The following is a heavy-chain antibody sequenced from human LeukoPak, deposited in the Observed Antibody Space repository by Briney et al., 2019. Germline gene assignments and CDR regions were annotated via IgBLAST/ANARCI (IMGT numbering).Heavy chain of an antibody. CDR1: GLTHHDYA. CDR3: AKQPYNYYYLDV. V-gene: IGHV3-23*01. Sequence: GGSLRLSCAISGLTHHDYAMTWVRQAPGKGLEWVSTIVGDSSKTYYADSVKGRFTISRDNSNCMLFLHMNSLRAEDTAIYYCAKQPYNYYYLDVWGKGTTVTVSS. D-gene: IGHD2-2*02. CDR2: IVGDSSKT. J-gene: IGHJ6*03.